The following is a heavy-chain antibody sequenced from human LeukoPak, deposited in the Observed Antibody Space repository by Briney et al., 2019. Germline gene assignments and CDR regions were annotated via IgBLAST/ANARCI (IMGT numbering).Heavy chain of an antibody. CDR1: GYTFTSYY. D-gene: IGHD6-6*01. J-gene: IGHJ5*02. Sequence: GASVKVSCKASGYTFTSYYMHWVRQAPGQGLEWMGVINPSGGSTSYAQKFQGRVTMTRDTSTSTVYMELNSLRSEDTAVYYCARAGEVWGSSVTNWFDPWGQGTLVTVSS. CDR3: ARAGEVWGSSVTNWFDP. V-gene: IGHV1-46*01. CDR2: INPSGGST.